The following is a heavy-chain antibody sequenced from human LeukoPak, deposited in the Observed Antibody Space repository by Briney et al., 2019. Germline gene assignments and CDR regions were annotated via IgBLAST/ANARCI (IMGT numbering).Heavy chain of an antibody. D-gene: IGHD3-3*01. CDR3: ARERSGSEIFARSFDI. CDR1: GYSISSGYY. J-gene: IGHJ3*02. CDR2: IYHSGST. Sequence: SETLSLTCTVSGYSISSGYYWGWIRQPPGKGLEWIGSIYHSGSTYYNPSLKSRVTISVDTSKNQFSLKLSSVTAADTAVYYCARERSGSEIFARSFDIWGQGTMVTVSS. V-gene: IGHV4-38-2*02.